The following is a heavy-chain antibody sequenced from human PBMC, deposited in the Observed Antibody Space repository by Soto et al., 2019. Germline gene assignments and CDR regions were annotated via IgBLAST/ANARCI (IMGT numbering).Heavy chain of an antibody. V-gene: IGHV3-30*18. CDR3: AKGGRQWLVTSDFNY. Sequence: VQLVESGGGVVQPGRSLRLSCAASGFTFSDYAMHWVRQAPGKGLVWVAVVSHDGRNTHYADTVKGRFTISRDSSKNTVSLEMTSLRAEDTAVYYCAKGGRQWLVTSDFNYWGQGALVTVSS. D-gene: IGHD6-19*01. CDR2: VSHDGRNT. J-gene: IGHJ4*02. CDR1: GFTFSDYA.